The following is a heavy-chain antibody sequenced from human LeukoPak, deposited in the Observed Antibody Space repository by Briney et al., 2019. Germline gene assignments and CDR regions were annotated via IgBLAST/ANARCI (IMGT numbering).Heavy chain of an antibody. CDR1: GFTFSSYG. CDR2: ISGSGGST. V-gene: IGHV3-23*01. J-gene: IGHJ4*02. D-gene: IGHD4-11*01. Sequence: GGSLRLSCAASGFTFSSYGMSWVRQAPGKGLEWVSGISGSGGSTYYADSVKGRLTISRDNSKNTLYLQMNSLRAEDTAVYYCAKDTDTLFDYWGQGTLVTVSS. CDR3: AKDTDTLFDY.